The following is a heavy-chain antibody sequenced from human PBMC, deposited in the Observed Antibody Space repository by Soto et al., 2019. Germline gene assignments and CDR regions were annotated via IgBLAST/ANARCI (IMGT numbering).Heavy chain of an antibody. CDR1: GGSISSSSYY. CDR2: IYYSGST. D-gene: IGHD3-9*01. V-gene: IGHV4-39*01. CDR3: ARHYYDRFDY. Sequence: PSETLSLTCTVSGGSISSSSYYWGWIRQPPGKGLEWIGSIYYSGSTYYNPSLKSRVTISVDTSKNQFSLKLSSVTAADTAVYYCARHYYDRFDYWGQGTLVTAPQ. J-gene: IGHJ4*02.